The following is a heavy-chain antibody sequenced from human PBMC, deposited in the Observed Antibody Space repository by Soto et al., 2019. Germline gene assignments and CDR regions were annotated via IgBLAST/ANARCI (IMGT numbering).Heavy chain of an antibody. Sequence: GGSLRLSCAASGFTFSYYNMNWVRQAPARGLEWVSFISSSSSTIYYADSVKGRFTISRDNAKNTLYLQMNSLRAEDTAVYYYARVHYDYVWGSYRPTGLDYWGQGTLVTVS. CDR3: ARVHYDYVWGSYRPTGLDY. D-gene: IGHD3-16*02. CDR1: GFTFSYYN. CDR2: ISSSSSTI. J-gene: IGHJ4*02. V-gene: IGHV3-48*01.